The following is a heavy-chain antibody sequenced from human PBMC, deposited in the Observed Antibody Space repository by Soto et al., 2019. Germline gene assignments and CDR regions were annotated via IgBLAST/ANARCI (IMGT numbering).Heavy chain of an antibody. CDR3: ARDRIESGYPEYFQH. V-gene: IGHV3-53*01. CDR1: GFTVSSNY. Sequence: EVQLVESGGGLIQPGGSLRLSCAASGFTVSSNYMSWVRQAPGKGLEWVSVIYSGGSTYYEDSVKGRFTISSDNYKNKLYLQMNSLRAEATAVYYCARDRIESGYPEYFQHWGQGTLVTVSS. D-gene: IGHD3-22*01. J-gene: IGHJ1*01. CDR2: IYSGGST.